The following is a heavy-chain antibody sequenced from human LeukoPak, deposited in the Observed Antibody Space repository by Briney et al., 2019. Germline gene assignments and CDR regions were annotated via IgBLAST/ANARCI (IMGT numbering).Heavy chain of an antibody. CDR1: GFIVNSYA. V-gene: IGHV3-66*02. J-gene: IGHJ5*02. CDR3: ARDRAEGKTWVEFDP. CDR2: IYSDGVT. Sequence: GGSLRLSCAASGFIVNSYAMSWVRQAPGKGLAWVSLIYSDGVTQYADSVKGRFTISRDNSKNTLYLQINSLRDEDTAVYFCARDRAEGKTWVEFDPWGQGTLVTVSS.